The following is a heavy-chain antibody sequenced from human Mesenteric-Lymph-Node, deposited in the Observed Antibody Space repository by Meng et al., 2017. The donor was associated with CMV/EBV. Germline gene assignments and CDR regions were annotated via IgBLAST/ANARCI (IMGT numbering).Heavy chain of an antibody. J-gene: IGHJ4*02. D-gene: IGHD3-3*01. V-gene: IGHV3-23*03. CDR2: IYSSGSGT. Sequence: FNFTDYAMYWVRQAPWKGLEWVSVIYSSGSGTYYADSVKGRFTISRDNSRNTLYLQLSSLRAEDTAVYYCAKSLRDDFWSGYYPSDYWGQGTLVTVSS. CDR3: AKSLRDDFWSGYYPSDY. CDR1: FNFTDYA.